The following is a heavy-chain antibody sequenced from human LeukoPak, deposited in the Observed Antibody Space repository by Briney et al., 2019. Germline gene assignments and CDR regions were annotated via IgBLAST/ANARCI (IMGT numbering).Heavy chain of an antibody. CDR2: ISSSSSTI. D-gene: IGHD3-10*01. CDR1: GFTFSSYS. Sequence: GGSLRPSCAASGFTFSSYSMNWVRQAPGKGLEWVSYISSSSSTIYYADSVKGRFTISRDNAKNSLYLQMNSLRAEDTAVYYCARDSTGYYGSGSYFLSGWGQGTLVTVSS. J-gene: IGHJ4*02. CDR3: ARDSTGYYGSGSYFLSG. V-gene: IGHV3-48*01.